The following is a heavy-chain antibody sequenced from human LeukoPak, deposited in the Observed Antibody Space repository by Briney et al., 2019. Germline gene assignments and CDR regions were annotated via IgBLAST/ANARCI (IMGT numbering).Heavy chain of an antibody. CDR2: ITSSSSTM. CDR1: GFAFSSYS. J-gene: IGHJ4*02. D-gene: IGHD1-7*01. CDR3: ARGTGTTTGYFDY. Sequence: QSGGSLRLSCAASGFAFSSYSMNWVRQAPGKGLEWVSYITSSSSTMYYADSVKGRFTISRDNAKNSLYLQMNSLRAEDTAVYYCARGTGTTTGYFDYWGQGTLVTVSS. V-gene: IGHV3-48*01.